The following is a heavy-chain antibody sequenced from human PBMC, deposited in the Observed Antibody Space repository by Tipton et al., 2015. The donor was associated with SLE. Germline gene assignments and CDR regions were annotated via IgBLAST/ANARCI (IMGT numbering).Heavy chain of an antibody. CDR2: INTSTGKA. D-gene: IGHD1-26*01. Sequence: QSGAEVKKPGASVTVSCKASGYTLSRYAMNWVRQAPGQGLEWMGWINTSTGKATYAQGFSGRFVFSLDTPANTAYLQISSLEADDSAIYYCATVGDTGLQRSDSWGQGTLVTVSS. J-gene: IGHJ4*02. CDR3: ATVGDTGLQRSDS. CDR1: GYTLSRYA. V-gene: IGHV7-4-1*02.